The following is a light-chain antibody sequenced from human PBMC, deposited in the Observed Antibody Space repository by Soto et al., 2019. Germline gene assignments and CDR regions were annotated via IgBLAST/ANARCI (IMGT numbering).Light chain of an antibody. Sequence: EIQMTQSPSSLSASVEDRAIITCRASQSISNHLNWYQQKPGKAPKLLIFAASSLQSGVPSRFSGSRSGPDFTLTISSLQPEDFATYYCQQSYSSPPTFGQGTKVDI. CDR2: AAS. J-gene: IGKJ1*01. V-gene: IGKV1-39*01. CDR1: QSISNH. CDR3: QQSYSSPPT.